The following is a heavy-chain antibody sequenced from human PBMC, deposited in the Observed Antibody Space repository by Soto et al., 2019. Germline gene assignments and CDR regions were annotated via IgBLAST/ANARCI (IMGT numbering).Heavy chain of an antibody. Sequence: QIQLVQSGAEVKKPGASVKVSCKASGYTFSSIGISWVRQAPGQGLEWMGWISPYKGNTHYAQGLQGRVTMTTDTSTSTAYMELRSLRSDDTAVYYCARHLDASVSYYTDYWGQGTLVTVSS. CDR1: GYTFSSIG. CDR3: ARHLDASVSYYTDY. V-gene: IGHV1-18*01. D-gene: IGHD3-10*01. J-gene: IGHJ4*02. CDR2: ISPYKGNT.